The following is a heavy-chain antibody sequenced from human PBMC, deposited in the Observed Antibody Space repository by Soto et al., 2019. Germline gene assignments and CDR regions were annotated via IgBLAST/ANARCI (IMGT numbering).Heavy chain of an antibody. V-gene: IGHV1-3*01. CDR3: ARLRSDYGDYRLPLHP. CDR1: GYTFTSYA. CDR2: INAGNGNT. J-gene: IGHJ5*02. Sequence: ASVKVSSKASGYTFTSYAMHWVRQAPGQRLEWMGWINAGNGNTNYSQKFQGRVTITRDTSTSTAYMELRSLRSDDTAVYYCARLRSDYGDYRLPLHPSGQATLVSGSS. D-gene: IGHD4-17*01.